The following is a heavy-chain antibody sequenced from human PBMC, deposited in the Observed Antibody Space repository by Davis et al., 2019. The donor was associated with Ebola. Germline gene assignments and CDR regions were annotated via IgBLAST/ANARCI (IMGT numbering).Heavy chain of an antibody. CDR3: ARDFVH. J-gene: IGHJ5*02. CDR2: INHSGST. V-gene: IGHV4-34*01. CDR1: GGSFSGYY. Sequence: MPSETLSLTCAVYGGSFSGYYWSWIRQPPGKGLEWIGEINHSGSTNYNPSLKSRVTISVDTSKNQFSLKLSSVTAADTAVYYCARDFVHWGQGTLVTVSS.